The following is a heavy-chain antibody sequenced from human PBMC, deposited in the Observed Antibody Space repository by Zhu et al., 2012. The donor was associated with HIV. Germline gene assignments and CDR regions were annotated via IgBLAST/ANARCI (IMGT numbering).Heavy chain of an antibody. CDR2: IYHSGST. D-gene: IGHD3-10*01. Sequence: QVQLQESGPGLVKPSETLSLTCAVSGYSISSGYYWGWIRQPPGKGLEWIGSIYHSGSTYYNPSLKSRVTISVDTSKNQFSLKLSSVTAADTAVYYCARHGGSGVTLVDPWGQGTLVTVSS. CDR3: ARHGGSGVTLVDP. CDR1: GYSISSGYY. V-gene: IGHV4-38-2*01. J-gene: IGHJ5*02.